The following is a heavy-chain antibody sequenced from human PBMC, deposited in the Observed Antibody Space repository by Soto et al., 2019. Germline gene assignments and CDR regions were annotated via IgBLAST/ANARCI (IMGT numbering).Heavy chain of an antibody. J-gene: IGHJ4*02. CDR1: GGTFSSYA. CDR3: AGARGDYRQYLFDY. D-gene: IGHD4-17*01. Sequence: SVKVSCKSSGGTFSSYAISWVRQAPGQGLEWMGGIIPIFGTANYAQKFQGRVTITADESTSTAYMELSSLRSEDTAVYYCAGARGDYRQYLFDYWGQGNLGTVS. CDR2: IIPIFGTA. V-gene: IGHV1-69*13.